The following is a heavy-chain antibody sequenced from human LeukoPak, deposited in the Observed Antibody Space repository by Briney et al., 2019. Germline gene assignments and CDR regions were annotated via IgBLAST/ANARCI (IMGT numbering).Heavy chain of an antibody. CDR2: IYTSGST. J-gene: IGHJ4*02. Sequence: SETLSLTCTVSGNSISSYYWSWIRQPAGKGLEWIGRIYTSGSTNYNPSLKSRVTMSVDTSKNQFSLKLSSVTAADTAVYYCARGHWGYCSSTSCSNFDYWGQGTLVTVSS. CDR1: GNSISSYY. V-gene: IGHV4-4*07. D-gene: IGHD2-2*01. CDR3: ARGHWGYCSSTSCSNFDY.